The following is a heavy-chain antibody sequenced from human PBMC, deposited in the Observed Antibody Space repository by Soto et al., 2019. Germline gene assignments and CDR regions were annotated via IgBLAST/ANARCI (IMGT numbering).Heavy chain of an antibody. CDR2: IYYSGST. D-gene: IGHD2-2*01. CDR3: ARVRRGFYQLLCYYGRDV. Sequence: SETLSLTCTVSGGSISSYYWSWIRQPPGKGLEWIGYIYYSGSTNYNPSLKSRVTISVDTSKNQFSLKLSSVTAADTAVYYCARVRRGFYQLLCYYGRDVWGQGTTGTVSS. J-gene: IGHJ6*02. CDR1: GGSISSYY. V-gene: IGHV4-59*01.